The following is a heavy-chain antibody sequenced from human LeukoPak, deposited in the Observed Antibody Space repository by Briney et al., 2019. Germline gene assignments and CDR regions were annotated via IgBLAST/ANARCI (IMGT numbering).Heavy chain of an antibody. CDR2: IANNGNT. CDR1: GFTFGNHG. V-gene: IGHV1-18*01. D-gene: IGHD3-16*01. Sequence: SATVSCAASGFTFGNHGFAWVRQAPGRGLEWMGWIANNGNTNYAQHLQGRVTLTTDLTTSTAYMELRSLRSGDTAVYFCARGGAIGVEFWGQGTPVTVSS. J-gene: IGHJ4*02. CDR3: ARGGAIGVEF.